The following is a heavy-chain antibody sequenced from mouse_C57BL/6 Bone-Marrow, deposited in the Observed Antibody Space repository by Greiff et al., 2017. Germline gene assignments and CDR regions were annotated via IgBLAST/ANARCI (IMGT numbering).Heavy chain of an antibody. CDR2: IHPNSGST. D-gene: IGHD2-3*01. V-gene: IGHV1-64*01. CDR1: GYTFTSYW. CDR3: SDDGDYFDY. Sequence: VQLQQPGAELVKPGASVKLSCKASGYTFTSYWMHWVKQRPGQGLEWIGMIHPNSGSTNYNEKFKSKATLTVDKSSSTAYVQLCSLTSEDSAVYYCSDDGDYFDYWGQGTTLTVSS. J-gene: IGHJ2*01.